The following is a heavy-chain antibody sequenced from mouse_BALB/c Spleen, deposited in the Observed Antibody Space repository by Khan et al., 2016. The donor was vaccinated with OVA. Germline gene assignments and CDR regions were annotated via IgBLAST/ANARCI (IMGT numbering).Heavy chain of an antibody. Sequence: VQLKQSGPELKKPGETVKISCKASGYTFTNYGMNWVKQSPGKALKWMGWINTYTGEPTYADDFKGRFAFSLDTSASTAYLQINNLKSEDTATYFCARPPYFSYTLDHWGQGTSVTGSS. D-gene: IGHD2-10*01. CDR3: ARPPYFSYTLDH. J-gene: IGHJ4*01. CDR1: GYTFTNYG. CDR2: INTYTGEP. V-gene: IGHV9-3-1*01.